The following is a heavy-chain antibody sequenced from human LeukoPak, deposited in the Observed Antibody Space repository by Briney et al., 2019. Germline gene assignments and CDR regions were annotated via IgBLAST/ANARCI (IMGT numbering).Heavy chain of an antibody. J-gene: IGHJ4*02. Sequence: SQTLSLTCTVSGGSISSGDYYWSWIRQPPGKGREWIGYIYYSGSTYYNPSLKSRVTISVDTSKNQFSLKLSSVTAADTAVYYCARYCGGDCYHYFDYWGQGTLVTVSS. CDR2: IYYSGST. CDR1: GGSISSGDYY. CDR3: ARYCGGDCYHYFDY. V-gene: IGHV4-30-4*08. D-gene: IGHD2-21*01.